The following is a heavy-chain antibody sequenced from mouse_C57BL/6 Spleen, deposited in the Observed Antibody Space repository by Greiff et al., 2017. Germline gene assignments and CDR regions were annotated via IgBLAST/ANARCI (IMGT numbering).Heavy chain of an antibody. CDR1: GYTFTDYY. CDR2: IYPGSGNT. V-gene: IGHV1-76*01. Sequence: QVQLKESGAELVRPGASVKLSCKASGYTFTDYYINWVKQRPGQGLEWIARIYPGSGNTYYNEKFKGKATLTAEKSSSTAYMQLSSLTSEDSAVYFCARFYGSSPMDYWGQGTSVTVSS. J-gene: IGHJ4*01. CDR3: ARFYGSSPMDY. D-gene: IGHD1-1*01.